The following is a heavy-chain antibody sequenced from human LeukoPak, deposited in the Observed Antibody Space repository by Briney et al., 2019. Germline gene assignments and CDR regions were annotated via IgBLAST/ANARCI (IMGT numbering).Heavy chain of an antibody. J-gene: IGHJ4*02. Sequence: ASVKVSCKASGYTFTSYGISWVRQAPGQGLEWMGWISAYNGNTNYAQKLQGRVTMTTDTSTSTAYMELRSLRSDDTAVYYCARDSGTPGGDIVVVPAAPGYWGQGTLVTVSS. CDR3: ARDSGTPGGDIVVVPAAPGY. CDR2: ISAYNGNT. V-gene: IGHV1-18*01. CDR1: GYTFTSYG. D-gene: IGHD2-2*01.